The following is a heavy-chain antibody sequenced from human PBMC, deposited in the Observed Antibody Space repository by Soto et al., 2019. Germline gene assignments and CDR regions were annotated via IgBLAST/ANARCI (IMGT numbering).Heavy chain of an antibody. CDR3: ARSVLLWFGELLSAFDI. CDR1: GGSISSSNW. D-gene: IGHD3-10*01. CDR2: IYHSGST. J-gene: IGHJ3*02. V-gene: IGHV4-4*02. Sequence: QVQLQESGPGLVKPSGTLSLTCAVSGGSISSSNWWSWVRQPPGKGLEWIGEIYHSGSTNYNPSLKRRVTISVDKSKTQFSLKLSSVTAADTTVYYCARSVLLWFGELLSAFDIWGQGTMVTVSS.